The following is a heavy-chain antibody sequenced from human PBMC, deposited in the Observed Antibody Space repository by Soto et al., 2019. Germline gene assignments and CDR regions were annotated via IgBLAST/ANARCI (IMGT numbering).Heavy chain of an antibody. CDR1: EVNIIGHA. Sequence: AGGLKRHSYRASEVNIIGHAMSWVRQDAGKGLAWISATRGRGGSTSSADSGKGRFTISRDNPTRKVSLEMNNLRAEYTPVYYCARDFTAYFAYWGKGPPVP. CDR3: ARDFTAYFAY. J-gene: IGHJ4*02. CDR2: TRGRGGST. D-gene: IGHD5-18*01. V-gene: IGHV3-23*01.